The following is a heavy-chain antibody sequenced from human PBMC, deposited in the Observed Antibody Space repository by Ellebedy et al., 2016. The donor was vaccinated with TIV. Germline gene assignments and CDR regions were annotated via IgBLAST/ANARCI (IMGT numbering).Heavy chain of an antibody. Sequence: SETLSLXXAVYGGSFSGYYWSWIRQPPGKGLEWIGEINHSGSTNYNPSLKSRVTISVDTSKNQFSLKLSSVTAADTAVYYCAREYGYGDYWGQGTLVTVSS. CDR1: GGSFSGYY. D-gene: IGHD5-12*01. J-gene: IGHJ4*02. CDR3: AREYGYGDY. V-gene: IGHV4-34*01. CDR2: INHSGST.